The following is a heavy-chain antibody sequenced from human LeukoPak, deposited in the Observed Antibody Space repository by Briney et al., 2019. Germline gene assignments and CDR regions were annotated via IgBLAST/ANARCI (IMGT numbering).Heavy chain of an antibody. J-gene: IGHJ6*04. D-gene: IGHD3-10*02. CDR1: GFTFSSYE. V-gene: IGHV3-48*03. CDR2: ISSSDSTI. Sequence: GGSLRLSCAASGFTFSSYEMNWVRQAPGKGLEWVSYISSSDSTIYYADSVKSRFTISRDNAKNSLYLQMNSLRAEDTAVYYCAELGITMIGGVWGKGTTVTIAS. CDR3: AELGITMIGGV.